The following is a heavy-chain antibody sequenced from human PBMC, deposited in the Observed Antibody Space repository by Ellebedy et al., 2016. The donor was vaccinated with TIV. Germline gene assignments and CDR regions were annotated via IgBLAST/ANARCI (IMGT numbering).Heavy chain of an antibody. J-gene: IGHJ4*02. V-gene: IGHV1-46*01. CDR1: GYTFTNYY. D-gene: IGHD5-18*01. Sequence: AASVKVSCKATGYTFTNYYVHWVRQAPGQGLEWMGIINPSGGFTSYAQKFQGRVTITRDTSTSTVYMELSSLRSEDTAVYYCARDEDTAMINHYFDYWGQGTLVTVSS. CDR3: ARDEDTAMINHYFDY. CDR2: INPSGGFT.